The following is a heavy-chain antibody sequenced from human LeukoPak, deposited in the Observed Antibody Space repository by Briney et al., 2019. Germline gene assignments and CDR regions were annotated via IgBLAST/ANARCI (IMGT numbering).Heavy chain of an antibody. CDR1: GFTVSSNY. Sequence: PGGSLRLSCAASGFTVSSNYMSWVRQAPGKGLEWVSVIYSGGSTYYADSVKGRFTISRDNTKDSLHLQMNNLRAEDTATYYCVRRSSDGYFDYWGQGTLVTVSS. CDR2: IYSGGST. CDR3: VRRSSDGYFDY. J-gene: IGHJ4*02. V-gene: IGHV3-53*01. D-gene: IGHD4-17*01.